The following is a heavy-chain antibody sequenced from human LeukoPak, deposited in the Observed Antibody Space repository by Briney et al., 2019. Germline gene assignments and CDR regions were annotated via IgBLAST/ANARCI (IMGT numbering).Heavy chain of an antibody. V-gene: IGHV4-59*08. Sequence: SETLSLTCTVSGGSISSYYWSWIRQPPGKGLEWIGFIHQSGSTEYNPSLKSRVTMSLDTSRNQFSLKMSTVTAADTAVYYCARQDWASDAFDIWGQGTMVTVSS. CDR1: GGSISSYY. J-gene: IGHJ3*02. CDR2: IHQSGST. D-gene: IGHD3-9*01. CDR3: ARQDWASDAFDI.